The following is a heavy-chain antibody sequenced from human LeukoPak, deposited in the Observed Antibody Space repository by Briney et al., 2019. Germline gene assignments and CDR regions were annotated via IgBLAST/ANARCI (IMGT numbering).Heavy chain of an antibody. CDR1: GYTFTSYD. D-gene: IGHD3-10*01. V-gene: IGHV1-8*01. J-gene: IGHJ3*02. CDR2: MNPNSGNT. CDR3: ARGSGSGSYYPLNDAFDI. Sequence: GASVKVSCKASGYTFTSYDINWVRQATGQGLEWMGWMNPNSGNTGYAQKFQGRVTMTRDTSISTAYMELSRLRSDDTAVYYCARGSGSGSYYPLNDAFDIWGQGTIVTVSS.